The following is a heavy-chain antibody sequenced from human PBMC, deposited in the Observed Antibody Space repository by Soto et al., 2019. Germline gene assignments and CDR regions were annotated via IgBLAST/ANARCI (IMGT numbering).Heavy chain of an antibody. V-gene: IGHV1-69*01. J-gene: IGHJ4*02. CDR2: IIPIFGTT. D-gene: IGHD2-21*02. Sequence: VQLVQSGAEVKKPGSSVKVSCKASGGTFSNYPFIWVRQAPGQGLDWMGGIIPIFGTTDYGQRFQRRVTITAEESTNTAYMELSSLRSDDTDVYYCARGLLCGGGCYSHFDYWCQGTLVSVSS. CDR1: GGTFSNYP. CDR3: ARGLLCGGGCYSHFDY.